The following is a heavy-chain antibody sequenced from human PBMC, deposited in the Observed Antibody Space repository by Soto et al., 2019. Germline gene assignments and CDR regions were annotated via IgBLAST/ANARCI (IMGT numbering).Heavy chain of an antibody. CDR1: GYTFTSYG. D-gene: IGHD6-19*01. CDR3: ARQPVVGTAFFDY. Sequence: QVQLVQSGAEVKKPGASVKVSCKASGYTFTSYGISWVRQAPGQGLEWMGWISAYNGNTNYAQKLQGRVSMTTETSTTTAHMQRSSIRSDDTAVYYCARQPVVGTAFFDYWGQGTLVTVSS. J-gene: IGHJ4*02. V-gene: IGHV1-18*01. CDR2: ISAYNGNT.